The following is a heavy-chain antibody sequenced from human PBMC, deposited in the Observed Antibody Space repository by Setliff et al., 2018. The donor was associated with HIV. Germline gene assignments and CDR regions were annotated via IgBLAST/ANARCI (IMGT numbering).Heavy chain of an antibody. V-gene: IGHV4-39*07. J-gene: IGHJ4*02. CDR1: GGLITNDGYY. CDR3: ARGSHGTSWTDY. D-gene: IGHD6-13*01. CDR2: IYYSGTT. Sequence: KPSETLSLTCTVSGGLITNDGYYWGWIRQTPGKGLEWIGSIYYSGTTYYNPSLKSRVTMSVDTSTSRLSLKVHSVTAADTAMYYCARGSHGTSWTDYWGQGTLVTVSS.